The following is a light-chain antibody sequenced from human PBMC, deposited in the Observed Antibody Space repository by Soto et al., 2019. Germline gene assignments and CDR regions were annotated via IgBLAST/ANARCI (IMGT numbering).Light chain of an antibody. J-gene: IGLJ1*01. Sequence: QSVLTQPASASGSPGQSITISCTGTSSDVGGYNYVSWYQQHPGKAPKLMIYEVSNRPSGASNRFSGSKSGNTASLTISGLQAEDEADYYCSSYTSSSTRVFGTGTKVTVL. CDR2: EVS. CDR3: SSYTSSSTRV. V-gene: IGLV2-14*01. CDR1: SSDVGGYNY.